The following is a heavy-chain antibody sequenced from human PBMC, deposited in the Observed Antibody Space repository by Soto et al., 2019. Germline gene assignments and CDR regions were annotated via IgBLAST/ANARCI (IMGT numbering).Heavy chain of an antibody. V-gene: IGHV1-69*13. J-gene: IGHJ6*02. D-gene: IGHD1-26*01. CDR3: ARGGSYPRRVYYYYYGMDV. Sequence: ASVKVSCKASGGTFSSYAISWVRQAPGQGLEWMGGIIPIFGTANYAQKFQGRVTITADESTSTAYMELSSLRSEDTAVYYCARGGSYPRRVYYYYYGMDVWGQGTTVTVSS. CDR1: GGTFSSYA. CDR2: IIPIFGTA.